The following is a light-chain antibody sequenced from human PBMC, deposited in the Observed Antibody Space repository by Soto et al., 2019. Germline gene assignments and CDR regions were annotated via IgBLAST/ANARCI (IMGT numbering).Light chain of an antibody. Sequence: DIQMTQSPSSLSASVGDRVTITCRASQFISSYLNWYQQKPGKAPKLLIYAASSLESGVPSRFSGSGSGTDFTLTISSLQPEDFATYYCQQSYGNPGTFGPGTKVDI. CDR1: QFISSY. CDR3: QQSYGNPGT. CDR2: AAS. V-gene: IGKV1-39*01. J-gene: IGKJ3*01.